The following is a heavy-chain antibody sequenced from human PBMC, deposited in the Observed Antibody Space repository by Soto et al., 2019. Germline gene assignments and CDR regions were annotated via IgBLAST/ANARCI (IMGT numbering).Heavy chain of an antibody. D-gene: IGHD3-10*01. Sequence: GGSLRLSCAASGFTFSSYGMHWVRQAPGKGLEWVAVISYDGSNKYYADSVKGRFTISRDNSKNTLYLQMNRLRADDTAVYYCARDASSMVRGTNNWFDPWGQGTLVTVAS. J-gene: IGHJ5*02. V-gene: IGHV3-30*03. CDR3: ARDASSMVRGTNNWFDP. CDR2: ISYDGSNK. CDR1: GFTFSSYG.